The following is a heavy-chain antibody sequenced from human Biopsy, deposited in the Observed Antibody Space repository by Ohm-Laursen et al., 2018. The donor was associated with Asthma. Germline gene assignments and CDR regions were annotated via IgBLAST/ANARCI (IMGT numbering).Heavy chain of an antibody. CDR1: YGSITSGGYY. CDR2: IYYSGST. Sequence: TLSLTCTVSYGSITSGGYYWTWIRQPPGKGLEWIGFIYYSGSTYYNPSLKSRVSISIDTSKNQFSPKLSSVTAADTAVYYCARAQDYYDSRGYYRSFDYWGQGTLVTVSS. V-gene: IGHV4-31*03. J-gene: IGHJ4*02. CDR3: ARAQDYYDSRGYYRSFDY. D-gene: IGHD3-22*01.